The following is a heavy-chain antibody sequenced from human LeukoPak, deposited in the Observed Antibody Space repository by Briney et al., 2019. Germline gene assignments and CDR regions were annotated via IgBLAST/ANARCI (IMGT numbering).Heavy chain of an antibody. Sequence: SVKVSCKASGGTFSSYAISWVRQAPGQGLEWMGGIIPIFGTANYAQKFQGRVTITTDESTSTAYMELSSLRSEDTAVYYCAREVGDYYGSGPLDPWGQGTLVTVSS. J-gene: IGHJ5*02. D-gene: IGHD3-10*01. V-gene: IGHV1-69*05. CDR3: AREVGDYYGSGPLDP. CDR1: GGTFSSYA. CDR2: IIPIFGTA.